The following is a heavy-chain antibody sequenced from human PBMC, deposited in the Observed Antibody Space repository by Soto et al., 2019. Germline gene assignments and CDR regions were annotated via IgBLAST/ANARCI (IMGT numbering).Heavy chain of an antibody. J-gene: IGHJ4*02. D-gene: IGHD2-21*01. Sequence: QVQLVQSGAEVKKPGSSVKVSCRASGGTFNNYVINWVRQAPGQGLEWMAGIIPIFGTPNYAQKFQGRVTITADKSTSTAYMELNSLRSEDTAVYYCAGRCDGTNYLAHFDYWGQGTLVTVSS. CDR2: IIPIFGTP. CDR3: AGRCDGTNYLAHFDY. CDR1: GGTFNNYV. V-gene: IGHV1-69*06.